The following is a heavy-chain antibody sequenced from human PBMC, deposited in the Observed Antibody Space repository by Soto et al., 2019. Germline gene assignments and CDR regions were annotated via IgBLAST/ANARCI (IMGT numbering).Heavy chain of an antibody. CDR1: GYIFTNNG. D-gene: IGHD2-8*01. Sequence: QVQLVQSGAEVKKPGASMKVSCKASGYIFTNNGITWVRQAPGQGLEWMGWISAYNGDTNYAQKLQXTVXMXTDTSTSTAYMELRSLRSDDTAVYYCARDQAYGMDVWGQGTTVTVSS. CDR3: ARDQAYGMDV. CDR2: ISAYNGDT. V-gene: IGHV1-18*01. J-gene: IGHJ6*02.